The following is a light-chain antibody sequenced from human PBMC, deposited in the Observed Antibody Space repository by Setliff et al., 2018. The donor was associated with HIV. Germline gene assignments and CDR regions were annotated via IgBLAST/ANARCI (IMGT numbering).Light chain of an antibody. V-gene: IGLV2-23*01. CDR3: CSNTGSNTYV. J-gene: IGLJ1*01. Sequence: QSALTQPASVSGSPGQSITISCSGTRNDVGRYDLVSWYQQHPGKAPKLMIYQASRRPSGVSNRSSASKSGNTASLTISGLQAEDEADYYCCSNTGSNTYVFGTGTKVTVL. CDR2: QAS. CDR1: RNDVGRYDL.